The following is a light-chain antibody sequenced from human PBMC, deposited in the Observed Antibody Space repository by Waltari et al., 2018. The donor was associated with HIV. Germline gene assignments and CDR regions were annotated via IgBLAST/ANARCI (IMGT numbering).Light chain of an antibody. V-gene: IGLV1-44*01. J-gene: IGLJ2*01. CDR3: AAWDDSLNGPV. Sequence: QSVLTQSPSASGTPGQRVTISCSGSGSNIGSNNVHLYQQVPGTAPKLLIYRNNRRPSGVPDQFSGSKSGASASLAISGLQSEDEADYYCAAWDDSLNGPVFGGGTRLTVL. CDR2: RNN. CDR1: GSNIGSNN.